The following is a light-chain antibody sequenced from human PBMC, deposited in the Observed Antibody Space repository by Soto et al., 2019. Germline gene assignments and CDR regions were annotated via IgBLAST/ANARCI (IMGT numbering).Light chain of an antibody. J-gene: IGKJ1*01. V-gene: IGKV1-5*01. Sequence: DIQMTQSPSTLSASVGDRVSITCRASQTIDSWLAWYQQKPGKAPKVLIYDASSLPSGVPSRFSGSGSGTEFTLTISSLQPDDFATYDCQQYNNYPWTFGQGTNVEIK. CDR1: QTIDSW. CDR2: DAS. CDR3: QQYNNYPWT.